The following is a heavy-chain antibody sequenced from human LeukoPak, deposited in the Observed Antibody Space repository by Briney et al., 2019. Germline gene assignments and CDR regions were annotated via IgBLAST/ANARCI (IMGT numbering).Heavy chain of an antibody. CDR2: INGNGGST. CDR3: ARDLEAANTYYFDY. CDR1: GFTFSSYT. Sequence: GGSLRLSCAASGFTFSSYTIHWVRQAPGLGLEYVSAINGNGGSTYYANSVKGRFTISRDNSKSTVYLQVNSLRDEDTAVYYCARDLEAANTYYFDYWGQGTMVTVSS. V-gene: IGHV3-64*01. D-gene: IGHD6-13*01. J-gene: IGHJ4*02.